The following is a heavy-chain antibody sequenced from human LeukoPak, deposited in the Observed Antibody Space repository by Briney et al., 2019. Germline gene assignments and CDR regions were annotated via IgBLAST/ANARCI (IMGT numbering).Heavy chain of an antibody. D-gene: IGHD6-19*01. V-gene: IGHV1-46*01. J-gene: IGHJ5*02. Sequence: ASVKVSCKASGYTFTSYYMHWVRQAPGQGLEWMGIINPSGGSTSYAQKFQGRVTMTRDTSISTAYMELSRLRSDDTAVYYCARGGNARKGIAVAGPNWFDPWGQGTLVTVSS. CDR1: GYTFTSYY. CDR3: ARGGNARKGIAVAGPNWFDP. CDR2: INPSGGST.